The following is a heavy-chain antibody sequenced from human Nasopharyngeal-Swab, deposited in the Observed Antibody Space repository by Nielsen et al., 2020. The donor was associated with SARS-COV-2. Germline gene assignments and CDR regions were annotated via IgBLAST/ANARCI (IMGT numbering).Heavy chain of an antibody. V-gene: IGHV5-51*01. CDR3: ARRRYYDSSGYYHKSAFDI. Sequence: GESLKISCQGSGYSFTRYWIGWVRQMPGKGLEWMGIIYPGDSDTRYSPSFQGQVTIPADKSISTAYLQWSSLKASDTAMYYCARRRYYDSSGYYHKSAFDIWGQGTMVTVSS. D-gene: IGHD3-22*01. J-gene: IGHJ3*02. CDR2: IYPGDSDT. CDR1: GYSFTRYW.